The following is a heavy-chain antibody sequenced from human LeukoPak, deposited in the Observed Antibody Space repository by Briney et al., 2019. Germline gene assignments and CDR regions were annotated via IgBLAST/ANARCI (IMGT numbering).Heavy chain of an antibody. J-gene: IGHJ4*02. V-gene: IGHV4-34*01. CDR1: GGSFSGYY. Sequence: PSETLSLTCAVYGGSFSGYYWSWIRPPPGKGLEWIGEINHSGSTNYNPSLKSRVTISVDTSKNQFSLKLSSVTAADTAVYYCARGGITMIVDYWGQGTLVTVSS. CDR2: INHSGST. CDR3: ARGGITMIVDY. D-gene: IGHD3-22*01.